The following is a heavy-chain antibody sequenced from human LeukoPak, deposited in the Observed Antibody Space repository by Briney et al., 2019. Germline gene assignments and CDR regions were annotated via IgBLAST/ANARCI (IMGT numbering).Heavy chain of an antibody. CDR2: INPSGGST. J-gene: IGHJ1*01. Sequence: ASVKVSCKASGYTFTSYYMHWVRQAPGQGLEWMGIINPSGGSTSYAQKFQGRVTMTRDTSTSTVYMELSSLRPEDTAVYYCAKVDTATVSQHWGQGTLVTVSS. CDR1: GYTFTSYY. V-gene: IGHV1-46*01. D-gene: IGHD5-18*01. CDR3: AKVDTATVSQH.